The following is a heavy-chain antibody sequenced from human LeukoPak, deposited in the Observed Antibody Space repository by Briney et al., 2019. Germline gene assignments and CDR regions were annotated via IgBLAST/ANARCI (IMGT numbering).Heavy chain of an antibody. D-gene: IGHD6-13*01. Sequence: SETLSLTCTVSGGAISGHYWSWIRQPPGKGLEWTGYIYYSGSTNYNPSLKSRVTISVDTSKNQFSLKLSSVTAADTAVYYCARSAGAAAHFDYWGQGTLVTVSS. CDR2: IYYSGST. CDR1: GGAISGHY. V-gene: IGHV4-59*08. CDR3: ARSAGAAAHFDY. J-gene: IGHJ4*02.